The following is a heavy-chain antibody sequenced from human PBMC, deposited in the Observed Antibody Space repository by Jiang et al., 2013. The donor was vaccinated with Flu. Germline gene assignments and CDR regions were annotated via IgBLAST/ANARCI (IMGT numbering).Heavy chain of an antibody. V-gene: IGHV1-3*01. CDR3: AREPPRDNFGMDV. D-gene: IGHD2-15*01. Sequence: SGAEVKKPGASVKLSCRASGYVFTDYTLHWVRQAPGQALEWVGYLNVGLDYTIYARKLRDRLTISRDIYTNTAYMELSNLEPADTATYYCAREPPRDNFGMDVWGQGTTVIVSS. CDR2: LNVGLDYT. J-gene: IGHJ6*02. CDR1: GYVFTDYT.